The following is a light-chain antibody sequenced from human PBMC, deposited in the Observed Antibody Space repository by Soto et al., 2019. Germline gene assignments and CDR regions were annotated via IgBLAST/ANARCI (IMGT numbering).Light chain of an antibody. Sequence: EVVLTQSPATLSLSPGDRVTLSCRASQSVSSYFAWYQQKPGQAPRPLIYDASTRATGIPARFSGSGSGTDFTLTISSLEAEDFAVYYCQQRSIWPLTFGQGTRLEIK. CDR1: QSVSSY. CDR3: QQRSIWPLT. J-gene: IGKJ5*01. CDR2: DAS. V-gene: IGKV3-11*01.